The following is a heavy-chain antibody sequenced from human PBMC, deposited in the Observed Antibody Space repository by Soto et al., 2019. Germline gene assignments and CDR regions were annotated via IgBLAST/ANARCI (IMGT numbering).Heavy chain of an antibody. J-gene: IGHJ4*02. D-gene: IGHD3-22*01. Sequence: ASVKVSCKASGCTFSSYAISWVRQAPGQGLEWMGGIIPIFGTANYAQKFQGRVTITADESTSTAYMELSSLRSEDTAVYYCARYRYYYDSSGYVDYWGQGTLVTVSS. CDR2: IIPIFGTA. CDR3: ARYRYYYDSSGYVDY. CDR1: GCTFSSYA. V-gene: IGHV1-69*13.